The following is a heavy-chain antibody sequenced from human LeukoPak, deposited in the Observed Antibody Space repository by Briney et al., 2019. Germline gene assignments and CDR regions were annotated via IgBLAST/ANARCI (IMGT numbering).Heavy chain of an antibody. CDR2: IYYSGST. CDR3: ARVQYYDFWSGTLNTDYYYYYMDV. CDR1: GGSISSSSYY. J-gene: IGHJ6*03. D-gene: IGHD3-3*01. Sequence: SETLSLTCTVSGGSISSSSYYWGWIRQPPGKGLEWIGYIYYSGSTNYNPSLKSRVTISVDTSKNQFSLKLSSVTAADTAVYYCARVQYYDFWSGTLNTDYYYYYMDVWGKGTTVTVSS. V-gene: IGHV4-61*05.